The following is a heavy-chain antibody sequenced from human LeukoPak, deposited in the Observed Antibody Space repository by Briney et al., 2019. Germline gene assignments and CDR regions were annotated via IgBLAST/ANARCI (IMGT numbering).Heavy chain of an antibody. D-gene: IGHD7-27*01. CDR1: GGTFSSYA. J-gene: IGHJ6*03. CDR3: ARGVWGGDYYYYMDV. V-gene: IGHV1-69*13. CDR2: IIPIFGTA. Sequence: ASVTVSCTASGGTFSSYAISWVRQAPGQGLEWMGGIIPIFGTANYAQKFQGRVTITADESTSTAYMELSSLRSEDTAVYYCARGVWGGDYYYYMDVWGKGTTVTVSS.